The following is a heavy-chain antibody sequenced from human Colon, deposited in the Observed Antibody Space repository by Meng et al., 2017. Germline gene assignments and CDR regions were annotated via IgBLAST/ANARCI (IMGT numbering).Heavy chain of an antibody. CDR3: ANIRDRSFSDS. J-gene: IGHJ4*02. CDR2: INHAGTA. V-gene: IGHV4-34*02. CDR1: GASIRTFY. D-gene: IGHD1-26*01. Sequence: AHLRQGVTGLLNPPELVALTGAVYGASIRTFYWAWIRQSPGKGLEWIGEINHAGTAYYNPSLKSRVTLSIDTSRNQFSLNLRSVTAADTAVYYCANIRDRSFSDSWGQGTLVTVSS.